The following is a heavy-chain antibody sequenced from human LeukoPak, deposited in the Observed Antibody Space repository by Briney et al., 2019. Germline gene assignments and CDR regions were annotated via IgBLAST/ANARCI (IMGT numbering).Heavy chain of an antibody. CDR3: ARGTYYYDSSGYPPNY. D-gene: IGHD3-22*01. Sequence: ASVKVSCKASGYTFTSYAMNWVRQAPGQGLEWMGWINTNTGNPTYAQGFTGRFVFSLDTSVSTAYLQISSLKAEDTAVYYCARGTYYYDSSGYPPNYWGQGTLVTVSS. V-gene: IGHV7-4-1*02. CDR2: INTNTGNP. CDR1: GYTFTSYA. J-gene: IGHJ4*02.